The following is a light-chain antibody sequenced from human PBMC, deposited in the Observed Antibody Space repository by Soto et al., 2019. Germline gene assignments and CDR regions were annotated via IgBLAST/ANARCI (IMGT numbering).Light chain of an antibody. CDR2: GAS. J-gene: IGKJ4*01. Sequence: EIVLTQSPGTLSLSPGERATLSCSASQSVSSSFLTWYQQKPGQAPRLLIYGASSRATGIPDRFSGSGSGTDFNLTISRLEPEDFAVYYCQQYGSSRLTFGGGTKVEIK. CDR3: QQYGSSRLT. CDR1: QSVSSSF. V-gene: IGKV3-20*01.